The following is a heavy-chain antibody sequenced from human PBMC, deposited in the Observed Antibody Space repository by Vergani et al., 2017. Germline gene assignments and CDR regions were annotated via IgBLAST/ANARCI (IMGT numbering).Heavy chain of an antibody. Sequence: EVQLLESGGGLVQPGGSLRLSCAASGFPFSSYAMSWVPQVPGKGLEWVSGISGSGGNTYYANSGKGRFTISRDNSKNTLYLQMNSVRADDTAVYYWAKGVYCSSTSCYEGRGYYYGMGVWGQGTTVTFSS. J-gene: IGHJ6*02. CDR3: AKGVYCSSTSCYEGRGYYYGMGV. CDR2: ISGSGGNT. CDR1: GFPFSSYA. V-gene: IGHV3-23*01. D-gene: IGHD2-2*01.